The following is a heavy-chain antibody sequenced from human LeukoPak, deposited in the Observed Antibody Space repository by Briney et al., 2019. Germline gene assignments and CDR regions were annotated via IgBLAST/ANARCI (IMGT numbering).Heavy chain of an antibody. Sequence: PGGSLRLSCAASGFTFSGYAMSWVRQAPGKGLEWVSAISGSGGSTYYADSVKGRFTISRDNSKNTLYLQMNSLRAEDTAVYYCAKRLSGSSGWYPDNVWYFDLWGRGTLVTVSS. CDR1: GFTFSGYA. D-gene: IGHD6-19*01. J-gene: IGHJ2*01. V-gene: IGHV3-23*01. CDR3: AKRLSGSSGWYPDNVWYFDL. CDR2: ISGSGGST.